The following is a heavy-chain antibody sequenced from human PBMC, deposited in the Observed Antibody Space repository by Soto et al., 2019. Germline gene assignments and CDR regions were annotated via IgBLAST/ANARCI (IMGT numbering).Heavy chain of an antibody. CDR2: ITWNSRVL. CDR1: GLNFDDFA. J-gene: IGHJ4*02. V-gene: IGHV3-9*01. CDR3: AKGRYDFWSPHYFDS. Sequence: LRLSCVGTGLNFDDFAMHWVRQAPGKGLEWVSGITWNSRVLAYADSVKGRFTISRDNAGNSLYLQMDSLRDEDTALYYCAKGRYDFWSPHYFDSWGQGTLVTVSS. D-gene: IGHD3-3*01.